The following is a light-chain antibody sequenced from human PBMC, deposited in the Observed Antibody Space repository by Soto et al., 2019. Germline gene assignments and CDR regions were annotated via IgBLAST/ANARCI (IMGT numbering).Light chain of an antibody. CDR1: SSDVGGYDF. J-gene: IGLJ3*02. CDR3: CSSSGSNNLGV. Sequence: QSALAQPRSVSGSPGQSVTISCTGTSSDVGGYDFVSWYQQLPGKAPRLMIFDVTKRPSGVPDRFSGSKSGNSASLTISGLQADAEDDDYFCSSSGSNNLGVFGRGTKLTVL. V-gene: IGLV2-11*01. CDR2: DVT.